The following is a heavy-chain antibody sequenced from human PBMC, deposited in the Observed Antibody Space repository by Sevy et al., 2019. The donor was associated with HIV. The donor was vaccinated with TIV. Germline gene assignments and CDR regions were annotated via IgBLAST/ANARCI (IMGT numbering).Heavy chain of an antibody. J-gene: IGHJ4*02. CDR3: ARGTEGIFGGVVGRFDY. Sequence: ASVKVSCKTSGYSFTNYAIHWVRQAPGQRLEWMGWIKAGNGNTKYSQNFEGRVTITRDTSATTANMELSSLTSEDTAVYYCARGTEGIFGGVVGRFDYWGQGSLVTVSS. D-gene: IGHD3-3*01. CDR1: GYSFTNYA. V-gene: IGHV1-3*01. CDR2: IKAGNGNT.